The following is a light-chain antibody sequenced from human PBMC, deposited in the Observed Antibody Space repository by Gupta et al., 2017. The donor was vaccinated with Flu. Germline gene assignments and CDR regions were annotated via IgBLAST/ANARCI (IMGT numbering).Light chain of an antibody. CDR1: QSLLHNNGNNY. CDR3: MQTLQTQLT. J-gene: IGKJ4*01. CDR2: LGS. Sequence: VTPGWPASISCRSSQSLLHNNGNNYLDWYLQKPGQSPQLLIYLGSTRASGVPDRFSGSGSGTDFTLKISRVEAEDVGVYFCMQTLQTQLTFGGGTKVEIK. V-gene: IGKV2-28*01.